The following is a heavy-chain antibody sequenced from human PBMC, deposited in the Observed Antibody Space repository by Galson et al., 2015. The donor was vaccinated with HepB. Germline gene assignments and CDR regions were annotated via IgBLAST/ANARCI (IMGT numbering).Heavy chain of an antibody. V-gene: IGHV3-15*01. CDR2: IKSKTDGGTT. D-gene: IGHD1-26*01. J-gene: IGHJ4*02. CDR1: GFPFSNAW. CDR3: TTDGLVSWVATENSGNY. Sequence: SLKLSCEASGFPFSNAWMHWVRQAPGQGLEWVGRIKSKTDGGTTYYAAHVKGRFTISRDDSKNTLDLQMNSRKTEDTAVYYCTTDGLVSWVATENSGNYWGQGTMVTVSS.